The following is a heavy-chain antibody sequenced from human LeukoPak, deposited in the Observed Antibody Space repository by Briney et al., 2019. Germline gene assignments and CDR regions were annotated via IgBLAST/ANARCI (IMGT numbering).Heavy chain of an antibody. D-gene: IGHD3-16*01. CDR2: IYSGGST. CDR3: ARELATKDDYVWGNILGY. J-gene: IGHJ4*02. CDR1: GFTVSSNC. Sequence: GGSLRLSCAASGFTVSSNCMSWVRQAPGKGLEWVPVIYSGGSTYYADSVKGRVTISRDNSKNTLYLQMNSLRAEDTAVYYCARELATKDDYVWGNILGYWGQGTLVTVSS. V-gene: IGHV3-66*02.